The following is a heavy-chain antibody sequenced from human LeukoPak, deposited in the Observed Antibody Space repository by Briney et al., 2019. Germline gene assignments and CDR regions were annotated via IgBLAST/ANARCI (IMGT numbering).Heavy chain of an antibody. CDR2: ISYDGSNK. D-gene: IGHD6-19*01. J-gene: IGHJ5*02. V-gene: IGHV3-30-3*01. CDR3: ARGSSGWYPNWFDP. CDR1: GFTFSNYA. Sequence: GGSLRLSCAASGFTFSNYAMHWVRQAPGKGLEWVAVISYDGSNKYYADSVKGRFTISRDNSKNTLFLQMNSLRAEDTAVYYCARGSSGWYPNWFDPWGQGTLVTVSS.